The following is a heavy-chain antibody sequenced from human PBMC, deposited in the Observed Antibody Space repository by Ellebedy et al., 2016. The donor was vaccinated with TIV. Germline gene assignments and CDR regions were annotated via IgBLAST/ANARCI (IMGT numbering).Heavy chain of an antibody. Sequence: MPSETLSLTCAVSGGSVNDDFYYWSWIRQPPGKGLEWIGYIYYSGSTNYSPSLKSRVTISVDTSKNQFSLKLSSVTAADTAVYYCARQGYTYGSWFDPWGQGTLVTVSS. J-gene: IGHJ5*02. D-gene: IGHD5-18*01. CDR2: IYYSGST. V-gene: IGHV4-61*01. CDR3: ARQGYTYGSWFDP. CDR1: GGSVNDDFYY.